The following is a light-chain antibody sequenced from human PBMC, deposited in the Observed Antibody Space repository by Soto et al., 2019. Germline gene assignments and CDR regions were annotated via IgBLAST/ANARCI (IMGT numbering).Light chain of an antibody. CDR2: GVS. J-gene: IGKJ3*01. V-gene: IGKV3-20*01. Sequence: EIVLTQSPGTLSLSPGERATLSCRASQSISSSFLAWYQQRPGQAPRLLIHGVSSKAAGIPDRFSGSGSGTDFTLTINRLEPEDFVLYFCQQYGYSPFTFGPGTKLEIK. CDR3: QQYGYSPFT. CDR1: QSISSSF.